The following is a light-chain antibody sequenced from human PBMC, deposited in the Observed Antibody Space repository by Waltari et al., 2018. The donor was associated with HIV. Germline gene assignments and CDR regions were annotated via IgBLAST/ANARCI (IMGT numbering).Light chain of an antibody. CDR2: DNY. CDR1: STNIGNDF. J-gene: IGLJ3*02. V-gene: IGLV1-51*01. CDR3: GTWDRGLGAAV. Sequence: QSVLTQPPSVSAAPGQKVTISCSGSSTNIGNDFVSWYQQIPGAAPKLLIYDNYMRPAGIHDRFSGSSSGTSATLGITGLQTGDEAVYYCGTWDRGLGAAVFGGGTKLTVL.